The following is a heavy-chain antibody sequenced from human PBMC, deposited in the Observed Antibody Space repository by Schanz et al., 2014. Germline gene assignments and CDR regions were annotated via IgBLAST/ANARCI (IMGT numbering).Heavy chain of an antibody. CDR2: INPNSGGT. CDR1: GYSFTGYF. V-gene: IGHV1-2*06. CDR3: ARDRVTGDTPSD. D-gene: IGHD7-27*01. Sequence: QVQLVQSGAEVKKPGASVKVSCKASGYSFTGYFMHWVRQAPGQGLEWMGRINPNSGGTIYAQNLQGRVTMTRDTSVSTAYMDLSSLRSDDTAIYYCARDRVTGDTPSDWGQGTLVTVSS. J-gene: IGHJ4*02.